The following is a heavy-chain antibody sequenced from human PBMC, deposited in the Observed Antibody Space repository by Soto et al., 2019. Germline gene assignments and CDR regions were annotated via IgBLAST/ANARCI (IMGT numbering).Heavy chain of an antibody. CDR3: ARGQRITIFGVVRLANYGMDV. CDR1: GGTFSSYA. D-gene: IGHD3-3*01. Sequence: SVKVSCKASGGTFSSYAISWVRQAPGQGLEWMGGIIPIFGTANYAQKFQGRVTITADESTSTAYMELSSLRPEDTAVYYCARGQRITIFGVVRLANYGMDVWGQGTTVTVSS. J-gene: IGHJ6*02. CDR2: IIPIFGTA. V-gene: IGHV1-69*13.